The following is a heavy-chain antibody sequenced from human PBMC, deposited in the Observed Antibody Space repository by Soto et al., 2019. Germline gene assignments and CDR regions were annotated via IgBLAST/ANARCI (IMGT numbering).Heavy chain of an antibody. D-gene: IGHD3-10*01. CDR3: ARAPGGSTETFDS. CDR1: GFTFRSYA. J-gene: IGHJ4*02. Sequence: QVHLVASGGGMVQPGRPLRLACTASGFTFRSYAMHWVRQAPAKGLEWVAVISYSGSNTYYADSVKGRFSISRDISNNTLYLQMNSLRSEDTAVYYCARAPGGSTETFDSWGQGTLVTVSS. CDR2: ISYSGSNT. V-gene: IGHV3-30-3*01.